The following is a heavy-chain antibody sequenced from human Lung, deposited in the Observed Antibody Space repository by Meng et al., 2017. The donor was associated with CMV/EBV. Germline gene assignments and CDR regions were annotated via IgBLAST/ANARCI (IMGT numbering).Heavy chain of an antibody. J-gene: IGHJ6*02. CDR2: ISGNTGFI. CDR1: GFTFDDFA. D-gene: IGHD2-21*02. V-gene: IGHV3-9*01. CDR3: AKGGGERVTFDAMDV. Sequence: GGSXRLXCAASGFTFDDFAMHGVRQIPGEGLEWVSGISGNTGFIGYADSVKGRFTISRDNAKKTLTLQMNILTVEDTALYYCAKGGGERVTFDAMDVWGQAXTVTVSS.